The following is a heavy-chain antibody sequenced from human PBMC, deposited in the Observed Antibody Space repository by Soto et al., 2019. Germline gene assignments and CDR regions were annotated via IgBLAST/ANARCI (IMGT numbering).Heavy chain of an antibody. CDR3: ARHLLWFGESQFDY. Sequence: TSETLSLTCTVSGGSISSYYWSWIRQPPGKGLEWIGYIYYSGSTNYNPSLKSRVTISVDTSKNQFSLKLSSVTAADTAVYYCARHLLWFGESQFDYWGQGTLVTVSS. J-gene: IGHJ4*02. CDR1: GGSISSYY. V-gene: IGHV4-59*08. D-gene: IGHD3-10*01. CDR2: IYYSGST.